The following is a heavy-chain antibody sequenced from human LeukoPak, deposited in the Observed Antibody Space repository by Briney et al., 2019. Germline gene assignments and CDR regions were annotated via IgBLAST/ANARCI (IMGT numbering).Heavy chain of an antibody. CDR1: GGSISSGGYS. Sequence: PSQTLSLTCADSGGSISSGGYSWSWIRQPPGKGLEWIGYIYHSGSTYYNPSLKSRVTISVDRSKNQFSLKLSSVTAADTAVYYCASRNRGVIMSWGQGTLVTVSS. D-gene: IGHD3-10*01. J-gene: IGHJ5*02. V-gene: IGHV4-30-2*01. CDR3: ASRNRGVIMS. CDR2: IYHSGST.